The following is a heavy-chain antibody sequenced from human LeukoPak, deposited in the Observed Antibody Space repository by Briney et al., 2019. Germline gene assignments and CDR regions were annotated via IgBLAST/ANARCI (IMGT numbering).Heavy chain of an antibody. CDR2: IVPFLPPP. J-gene: IGHJ6*02. CDR3: AREGLDESRQIYYYGMDV. CDR1: VGTFSSTYG. V-gene: IGHV1-69*04. D-gene: IGHD3-22*01. Sequence: SVKVSCKASVGTFSSTYGISWVRQAPGQGLEWMGMIVPFLPPPYYEQKFQGRVTITADKSTDTVYMELSNLRSEDTAVYYCAREGLDESRQIYYYGMDVWGQGTTVTVSS.